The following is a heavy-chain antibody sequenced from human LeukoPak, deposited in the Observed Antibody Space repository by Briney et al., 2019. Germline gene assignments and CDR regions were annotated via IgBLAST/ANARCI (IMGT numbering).Heavy chain of an antibody. CDR2: IYTSGSS. J-gene: IGHJ4*02. D-gene: IGHD3-22*01. CDR1: GDSISSYY. V-gene: IGHV4-4*07. CDR3: ARDQYYYDSSGYLFDY. Sequence: SETLSLTCTVSGDSISSYYWSWLRQPAGKGLEWVGRIYTSGSSNYNPSLKSRVTMSVDTSKNQFSLKLSSVTAADTAVYYCARDQYYYDSSGYLFDYWGQGTLVTVSS.